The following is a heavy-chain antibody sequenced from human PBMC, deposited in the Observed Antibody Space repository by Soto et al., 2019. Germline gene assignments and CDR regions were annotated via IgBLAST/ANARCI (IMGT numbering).Heavy chain of an antibody. Sequence: GASVKGSCKAAGYSYTSYDINRVRQATGQGLEWMGWMNPNSGNTGYAQKFQGRVTMTRNTSISTAYMELSSLRSEDTAVYYCARGQQGIRLLWFGELPNYYGMDVWGQGTTVNVSS. V-gene: IGHV1-8*01. CDR2: MNPNSGNT. J-gene: IGHJ6*02. CDR1: GYSYTSYD. CDR3: ARGQQGIRLLWFGELPNYYGMDV. D-gene: IGHD3-10*01.